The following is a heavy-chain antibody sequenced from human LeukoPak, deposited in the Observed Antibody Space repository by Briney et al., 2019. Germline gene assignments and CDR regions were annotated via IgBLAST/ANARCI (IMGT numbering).Heavy chain of an antibody. CDR1: GFTFSSYW. J-gene: IGHJ4*02. CDR2: INSDGRST. Sequence: GLSLRLSCAASGFTFSSYWMHWARQAPGKGLVWVSHINSDGRSTSYADSVKGRFTISRDNAKNTLYLQMNSLRAEDTAVYYCAKDFGSGNCWGQGTLVTVSS. D-gene: IGHD3-10*01. V-gene: IGHV3-74*01. CDR3: AKDFGSGNC.